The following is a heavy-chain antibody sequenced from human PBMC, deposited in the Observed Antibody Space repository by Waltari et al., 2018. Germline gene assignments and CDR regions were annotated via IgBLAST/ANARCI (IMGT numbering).Heavy chain of an antibody. D-gene: IGHD2-2*01. CDR3: ARALRGCSTSSCYLDP. CDR1: GASVSSDNW. CDR2: ILHTGNT. J-gene: IGHJ5*02. V-gene: IGHV4-4*02. Sequence: QVQLQESGPGLVKPSWTLSLTCAVSGASVSSDNWWNWVRQAPGKGLEWIGEILHTGNTNYNPSLKSRVTISLDKSKNQCSLMMTSVTAADTAVYYCARALRGCSTSSCYLDPWGQGTLVAVSS.